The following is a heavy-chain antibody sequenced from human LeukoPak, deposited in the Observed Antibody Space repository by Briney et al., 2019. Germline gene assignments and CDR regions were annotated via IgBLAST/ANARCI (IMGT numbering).Heavy chain of an antibody. D-gene: IGHD3-16*01. J-gene: IGHJ4*02. CDR2: INHSGST. CDR1: GGSFSGYY. Sequence: SETLSLTCAVYGGSFSGYYWSWGRQPPGKRLEWSGEINHSGSTNYNPSLKSRATISVDTSKNQFSLKLSSVTAADTAVYYCARGRGLYAYVWGRFHYWGQGTLVTVSS. CDR3: ARGRGLYAYVWGRFHY. V-gene: IGHV4-34*01.